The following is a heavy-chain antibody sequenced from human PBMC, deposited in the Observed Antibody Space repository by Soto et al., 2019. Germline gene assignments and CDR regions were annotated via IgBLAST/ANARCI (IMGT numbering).Heavy chain of an antibody. Sequence: GGSLRLSCAVSGFIFRNYWMSWVRQTPGKGLEWVASIKPDGSDKYYVDSVKGRFTISRDNTKNSLYLQMNSLRDEDTAVYYCAKLRGYTTIYDYWGQGTLVTVSS. V-gene: IGHV3-7*01. CDR2: IKPDGSDK. CDR1: GFIFRNYW. J-gene: IGHJ4*02. CDR3: AKLRGYTTIYDY. D-gene: IGHD5-18*01.